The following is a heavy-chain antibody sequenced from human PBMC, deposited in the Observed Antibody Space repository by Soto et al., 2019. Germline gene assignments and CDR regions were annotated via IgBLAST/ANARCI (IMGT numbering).Heavy chain of an antibody. V-gene: IGHV3-30*18. Sequence: GGSLRLSCAASGFTFSSYGMHWVRQAPGKGLEWVAVISYDGSNKYYADSVKGRFTISRDNSKNTLYLQMNSLRAEDTAVYYCAKDLEGKDIVVVPAAMGLDYWGQGTLVTVSS. D-gene: IGHD2-2*01. CDR3: AKDLEGKDIVVVPAAMGLDY. CDR1: GFTFSSYG. J-gene: IGHJ4*02. CDR2: ISYDGSNK.